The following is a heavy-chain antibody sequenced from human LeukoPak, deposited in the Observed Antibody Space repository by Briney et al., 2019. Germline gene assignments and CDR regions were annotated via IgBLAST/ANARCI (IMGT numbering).Heavy chain of an antibody. D-gene: IGHD1-1*01. CDR1: GFTINSYA. J-gene: IGHJ4*02. Sequence: AGSLRLSCAASGFTINSYAMSWLREPPARGLEWVASLRGNGDTFYSDSFKDRLTPSTDESRNTVYLQLNNLRVEATAVYYCAKASWVSNADAVLGGQGTVVTVSA. CDR3: AKASWVSNADAVL. V-gene: IGHV3-23*01. CDR2: LRGNGDT.